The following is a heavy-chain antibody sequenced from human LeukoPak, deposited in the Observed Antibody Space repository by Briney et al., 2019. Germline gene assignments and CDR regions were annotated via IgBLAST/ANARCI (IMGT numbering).Heavy chain of an antibody. CDR1: GFTFSSYG. J-gene: IGHJ6*02. CDR2: ISYDGSNK. Sequence: GGSLRLSCAASGFTFSSYGMHWVRQAPGKGLEWVAVISYDGSNKYYADSVKGRFTISRDNSKNTLYLQMNSLRAEDTAVYYCAKDGDYGYGMDVWGQGTTVTVSS. D-gene: IGHD3-16*01. CDR3: AKDGDYGYGMDV. V-gene: IGHV3-30*18.